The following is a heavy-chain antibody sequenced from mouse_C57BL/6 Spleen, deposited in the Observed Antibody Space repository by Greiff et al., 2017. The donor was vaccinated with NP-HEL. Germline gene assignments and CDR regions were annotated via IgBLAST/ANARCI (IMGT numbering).Heavy chain of an antibody. CDR2: INPGSGGT. J-gene: IGHJ2*01. Sequence: QVQLQQSGAELVRPGTSVKVSCKASGYAFTNYLIEWVKQRPGQGLEWIGVINPGSGGTNYDEKFKGKATLTADKSSSTAYMQLSSLTSEDSAVYFCARRAAQAIDYWRQGTTLTVSS. V-gene: IGHV1-54*01. CDR1: GYAFTNYL. CDR3: ARRAAQAIDY. D-gene: IGHD3-2*02.